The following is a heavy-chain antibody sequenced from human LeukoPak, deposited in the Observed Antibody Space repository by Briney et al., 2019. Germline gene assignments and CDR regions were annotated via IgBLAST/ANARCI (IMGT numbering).Heavy chain of an antibody. J-gene: IGHJ6*03. Sequence: GGSLRLSCAASGFTFSIFSMNWVRQAPGKGLEWISYITGSSSIIYYADSVKGRFTISRDNAKNSVYLQMNTLRAEDTAVYYCARDRRDNNYDYYMDVWGKGTTVTVSS. CDR1: GFTFSIFS. V-gene: IGHV3-48*04. CDR3: ARDRRDNNYDYYMDV. CDR2: ITGSSSII. D-gene: IGHD5-24*01.